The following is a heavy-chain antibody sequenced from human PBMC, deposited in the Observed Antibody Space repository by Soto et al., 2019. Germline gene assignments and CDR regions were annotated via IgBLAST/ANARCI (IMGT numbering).Heavy chain of an antibody. V-gene: IGHV3-23*01. Sequence: GGSLRLSCAASGVTFTSYAMTWVRQVPGEGLQWVSSISKSGDSTYYADSVKGRFTTSRDNSKNTLYLQMNSLRAEDTAIYYCAKGSFGFDYWSQGTLVTAPQ. D-gene: IGHD3-10*01. CDR3: AKGSFGFDY. CDR1: GVTFTSYA. CDR2: ISKSGDST. J-gene: IGHJ4*02.